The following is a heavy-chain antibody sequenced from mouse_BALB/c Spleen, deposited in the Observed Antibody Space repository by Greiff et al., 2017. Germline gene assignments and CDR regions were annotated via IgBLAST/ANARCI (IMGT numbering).Heavy chain of an antibody. D-gene: IGHD2-14*01. Sequence: EVQLQQSGPELVKPGASVKISCKASGYTFTDYNMHWVKQSHGKSLEWIGYIYPYNGGTGYNQKFKSKATLTVDNSSSTAYMELRSLTSEDSAVYYCARIYRYDGYYFDYWGQGTTLTVSS. CDR3: ARIYRYDGYYFDY. V-gene: IGHV1S29*02. CDR1: GYTFTDYN. J-gene: IGHJ2*01. CDR2: IYPYNGGT.